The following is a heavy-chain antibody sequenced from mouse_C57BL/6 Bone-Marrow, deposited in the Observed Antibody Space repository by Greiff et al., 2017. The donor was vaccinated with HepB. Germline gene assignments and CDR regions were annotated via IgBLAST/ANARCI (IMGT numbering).Heavy chain of an antibody. V-gene: IGHV1-64*01. CDR1: GYTFTSYW. CDR2: IHPNSGST. CDR3: ARSGATVVAPIAY. D-gene: IGHD1-1*01. J-gene: IGHJ3*01. Sequence: QVQLQQPGAELVKPGASVKLSCKASGYTFTSYWMHWVKQRPGQGLEWIGMIHPNSGSTNYNEKFKSKATLTVDKSSSTAYMQLSSLTSEASAVEYCARSGATVVAPIAYWGQGTLVTVSA.